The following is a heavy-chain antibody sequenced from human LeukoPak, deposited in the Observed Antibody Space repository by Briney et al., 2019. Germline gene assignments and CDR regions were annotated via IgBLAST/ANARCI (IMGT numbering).Heavy chain of an antibody. CDR2: INHSGST. CDR3: ARARPYDRKYFQH. D-gene: IGHD3-22*01. Sequence: PSETLSLTCAVYGGSFSGYYWSWIRQPPGKGLEWIGEINHSGSTNYNPSPKSRVTISVDTSKNQFSLKLSSVTAADTAVYYCARARPYDRKYFQHWGQGTLVTVSS. V-gene: IGHV4-34*01. J-gene: IGHJ1*01. CDR1: GGSFSGYY.